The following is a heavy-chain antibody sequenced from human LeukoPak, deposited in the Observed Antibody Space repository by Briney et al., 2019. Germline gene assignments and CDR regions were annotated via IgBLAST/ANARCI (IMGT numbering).Heavy chain of an antibody. J-gene: IGHJ6*04. Sequence: SQTLSLTCTVSGGSISSGGYYWSWIRQHPGKGLEWIGYIYYSGSTYYNPSLKSRVTISVDTSKIQFSLKLSSVTAADTAVYYCARASGDYYYGMDVWGKGTTVTVSS. D-gene: IGHD4-17*01. CDR3: ARASGDYYYGMDV. CDR2: IYYSGST. CDR1: GGSISSGGYY. V-gene: IGHV4-31*03.